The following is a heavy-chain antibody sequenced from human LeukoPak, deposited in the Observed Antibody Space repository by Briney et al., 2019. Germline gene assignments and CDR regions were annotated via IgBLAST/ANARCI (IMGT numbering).Heavy chain of an antibody. CDR3: AKMYSSSWYVPFEYFQH. J-gene: IGHJ1*01. CDR2: IKTDGSDR. CDR1: GFRSSDYW. V-gene: IGHV3-74*01. D-gene: IGHD6-13*01. Sequence: GGSLRLSCVVSGFRSSDYWMHWVRKAPGKGLVWVSGIKTDGSDRRYADFVTGRFTISRDNAKNTLYLQMNSLRAEDTAVYYCAKMYSSSWYVPFEYFQHWGQGTLVTVSS.